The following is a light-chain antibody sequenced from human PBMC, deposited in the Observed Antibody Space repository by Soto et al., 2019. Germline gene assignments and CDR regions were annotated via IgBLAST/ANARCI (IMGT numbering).Light chain of an antibody. CDR3: QQYYNFPRT. CDR2: FAS. Sequence: DIQMTQSPSSLSASVGDRVTITCRASETIDTYLNWYQQKPGKAPRLRIYFASSLQSGVPVRFSGSGSGTEFTLTISSLQREDFATYFCQQYYNFPRTFGLGTKLEIK. CDR1: ETIDTY. V-gene: IGKV1-39*01. J-gene: IGKJ1*01.